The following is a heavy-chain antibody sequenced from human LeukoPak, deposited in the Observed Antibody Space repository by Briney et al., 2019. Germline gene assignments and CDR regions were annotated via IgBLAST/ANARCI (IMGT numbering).Heavy chain of an antibody. CDR1: GFTFSSYW. CDR2: IKQDGSEK. D-gene: IGHD2-8*01. Sequence: PGRSLRLSCAAAGFTFSSYWMSWVRQAPGKGLGWVANIKQDGSEKYYVDSVKGRFSISRDNAKNSLYLKMNSLRAEDTAVYYCARDQAQYEDSWGQGTLVTVSS. CDR3: ARDQAQYEDS. V-gene: IGHV3-7*01. J-gene: IGHJ4*02.